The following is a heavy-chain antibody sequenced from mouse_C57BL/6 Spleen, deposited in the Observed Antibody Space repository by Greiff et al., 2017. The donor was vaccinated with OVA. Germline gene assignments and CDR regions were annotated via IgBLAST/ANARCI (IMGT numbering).Heavy chain of an antibody. V-gene: IGHV1-69*01. J-gene: IGHJ1*03. Sequence: QVQLKQPGAELVMPGASVKLSCKASGYTFTSYWMHWVKQRPGQGLEWIGEIDPSDSYTNYNQKFKGKSTLTVDKSSSTAYMQLSSLTSEDSAVYYCATWSLGYFDVWGTGTTVTVSS. CDR2: IDPSDSYT. D-gene: IGHD1-1*02. CDR1: GYTFTSYW. CDR3: ATWSLGYFDV.